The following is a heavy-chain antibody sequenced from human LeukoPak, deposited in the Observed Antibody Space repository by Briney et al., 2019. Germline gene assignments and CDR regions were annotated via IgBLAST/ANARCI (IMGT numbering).Heavy chain of an antibody. CDR2: IYHSGST. CDR3: ARAEVERRGLVWFDP. Sequence: PSETLSLTCAVSGGSISSGGYSWSWIRQPPGKGLEWIGYIYHSGSTYYNPSLKSRVTISVDRSKNQFSLKPSSVTAADTAVYYCARAEVERRGLVWFDPWGQGTLVTVSS. V-gene: IGHV4-30-2*01. D-gene: IGHD1-1*01. CDR1: GGSISSGGYS. J-gene: IGHJ5*02.